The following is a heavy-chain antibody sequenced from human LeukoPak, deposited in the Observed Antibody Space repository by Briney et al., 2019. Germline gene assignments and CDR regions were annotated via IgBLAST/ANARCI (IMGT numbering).Heavy chain of an antibody. CDR3: ARDARNYGSGSALFDP. J-gene: IGHJ5*02. CDR1: GFTFSSYW. CDR2: IKQDGSEK. Sequence: PGGSLRLSCAASGFTFSSYWMSWVRQAPGKGLEWVANIKQDGSEKKFVDSVKGRFTISRDNAENSLYLQMSSLRVEDTAVYYCARDARNYGSGSALFDPWGQGTPVTVSS. V-gene: IGHV3-7*01. D-gene: IGHD3-10*01.